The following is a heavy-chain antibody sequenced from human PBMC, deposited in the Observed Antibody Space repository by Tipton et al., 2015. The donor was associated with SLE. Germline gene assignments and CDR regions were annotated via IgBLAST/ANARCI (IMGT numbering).Heavy chain of an antibody. CDR3: ARDTTPYYYDSSGSFDY. CDR1: GFTFSSYA. V-gene: IGHV3-30-3*01. J-gene: IGHJ4*02. CDR2: ISYDGSNK. Sequence: SLRLSCAASGFTFSSYAMYWVRQAPGKGLEWVAFISYDGSNKYYADSVKGRFTISRDNSKNTLYLQMNSLRAEDTAVYYCARDTTPYYYDSSGSFDYWGQGTLVTVSS. D-gene: IGHD3-22*01.